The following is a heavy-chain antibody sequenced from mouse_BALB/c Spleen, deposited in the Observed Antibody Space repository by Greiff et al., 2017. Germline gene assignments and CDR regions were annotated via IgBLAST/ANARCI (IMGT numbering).Heavy chain of an antibody. V-gene: IGHV1S81*02. Sequence: QVQLKQPGAELVKPGASVKLSCKASGYTFTSYWMHWVKQRPGQGLEWIGEINPSNGRTNYNEKFKSKATLTVDKSSSTAYMQLSSLTSEDSAVYYCARADYDGGGFAYWGQGTLVTVSA. D-gene: IGHD2-4*01. CDR3: ARADYDGGGFAY. CDR2: INPSNGRT. J-gene: IGHJ3*01. CDR1: GYTFTSYW.